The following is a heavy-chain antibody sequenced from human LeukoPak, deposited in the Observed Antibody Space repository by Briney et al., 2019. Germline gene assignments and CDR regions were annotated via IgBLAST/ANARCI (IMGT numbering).Heavy chain of an antibody. CDR2: INHSGST. CDR1: GGSLSGYY. J-gene: IGHJ5*02. CDR3: ARGHGDYEDNWFDP. V-gene: IGHV4-34*01. D-gene: IGHD4-17*01. Sequence: SETLSLTCAVYGGSLSGYYWSWLRQPPGKGLEWIGEINHSGSTNYNPSLKSRVTISVDTSKNQFSLKLSSVTAADTAVYYCARGHGDYEDNWFDPWGQGTLVTVSS.